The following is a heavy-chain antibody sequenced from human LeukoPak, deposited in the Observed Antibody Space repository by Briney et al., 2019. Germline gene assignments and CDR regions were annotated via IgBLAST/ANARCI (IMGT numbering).Heavy chain of an antibody. CDR1: GFTFSSYS. V-gene: IGHV3-21*01. CDR2: ISGSSTYI. D-gene: IGHD1-14*01. Sequence: PGGSLRLSCAASGFTFSSYSMNWVRQAPGKGLEWVSSISGSSTYIYYADSLKGRFTISRDNAKNSLYLQMNSLRAEDTAVYYCATYNWNHDYYYMDVWGKGTTVTVSS. J-gene: IGHJ6*03. CDR3: ATYNWNHDYYYMDV.